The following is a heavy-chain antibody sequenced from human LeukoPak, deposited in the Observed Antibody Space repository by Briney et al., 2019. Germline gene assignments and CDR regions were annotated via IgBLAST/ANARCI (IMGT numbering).Heavy chain of an antibody. J-gene: IGHJ4*02. Sequence: ASVKVSCKASGYTFTGYYMHWVRQAPGQGLEWMGWINPNSGGTNYAQKFQGRVTITADKSTSTAYMELSSLRSEDTAVYYCARDRYDSSGYAHWGQGTLVTVSS. CDR1: GYTFTGYY. CDR3: ARDRYDSSGYAH. CDR2: INPNSGGT. V-gene: IGHV1-2*02. D-gene: IGHD3-22*01.